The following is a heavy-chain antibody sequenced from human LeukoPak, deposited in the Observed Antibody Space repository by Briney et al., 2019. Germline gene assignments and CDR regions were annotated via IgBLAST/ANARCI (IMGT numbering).Heavy chain of an antibody. V-gene: IGHV3-23*01. CDR2: ISGGGGST. CDR1: GFIFSGYA. D-gene: IGHD3-22*01. CDR3: AKAGSGYSYFDH. Sequence: GGSLRLSCAASGFIFSGYAMSWVRQAPGKGLEWVSGISGGGGSTYYADSVKGRFAISRDNSKNRLFLQMNGLRAEDTAVYYCAKAGSGYSYFDHWGQGTLVTVSS. J-gene: IGHJ4*02.